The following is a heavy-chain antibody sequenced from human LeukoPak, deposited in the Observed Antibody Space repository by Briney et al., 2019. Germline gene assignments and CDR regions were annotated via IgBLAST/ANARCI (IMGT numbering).Heavy chain of an antibody. D-gene: IGHD3-22*01. V-gene: IGHV3-30*03. Sequence: GRSLRLSCAASGFTFSSYGMHWVRQAPGKGLEWVAVISYDGSNKYYADSVKGRFTISRDNSRDTLYLQMNSLRAEDTAVYYCAHEEDSSGSQGALDYWGQGTLVTVSS. CDR1: GFTFSSYG. CDR2: ISYDGSNK. CDR3: AHEEDSSGSQGALDY. J-gene: IGHJ4*02.